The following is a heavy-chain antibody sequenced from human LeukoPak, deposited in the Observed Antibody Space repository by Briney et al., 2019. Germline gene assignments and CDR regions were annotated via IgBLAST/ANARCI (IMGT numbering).Heavy chain of an antibody. CDR3: ARDRRDSSGWPFDY. CDR2: INPNSGGT. D-gene: IGHD6-19*01. J-gene: IGHJ4*02. V-gene: IGHV1-2*02. Sequence: ASVKVSCKASGYTFTGYYMHWVRQAPGQGLEWMGWINPNSGGTNYARKFQGRVTMTRDTSISTAYMELSRLRSDDTAVYYCARDRRDSSGWPFDYWGQGTLVTVSS. CDR1: GYTFTGYY.